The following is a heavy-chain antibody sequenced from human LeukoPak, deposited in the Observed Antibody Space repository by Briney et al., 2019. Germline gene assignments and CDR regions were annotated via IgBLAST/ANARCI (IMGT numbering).Heavy chain of an antibody. CDR3: ARDQYSYAHAAH. V-gene: IGHV3-53*01. Sequence: PGGSLRLSCAASGFTVSSNYMSWVRQAPGKGLEWVSLIDTGGSTYYAGSVRGRFTISRDNSKNTLYLQMNSLRAEDTAVYYCARDQYSYAHAAHWGQGTLVTVSS. CDR1: GFTVSSNY. D-gene: IGHD5-18*01. CDR2: IDTGGST. J-gene: IGHJ4*02.